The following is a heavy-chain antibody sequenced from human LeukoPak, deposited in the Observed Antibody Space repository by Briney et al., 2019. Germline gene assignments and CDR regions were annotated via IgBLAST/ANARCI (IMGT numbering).Heavy chain of an antibody. Sequence: PGGSLRLSCAASGFTFSSYWMHWVRQAPGKGLVWVSRIQGDGSIIFYADSVKGRFTVSRDNAKNTLYLQMNSLRAEDTAVYYCARSDWFDPWGQGTLVTVSS. J-gene: IGHJ5*02. CDR3: ARSDWFDP. CDR1: GFTFSSYW. CDR2: IQGDGSII. V-gene: IGHV3-74*01.